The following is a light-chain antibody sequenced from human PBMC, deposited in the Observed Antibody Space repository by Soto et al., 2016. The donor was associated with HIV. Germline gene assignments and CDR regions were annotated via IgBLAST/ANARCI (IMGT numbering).Light chain of an antibody. J-gene: IGKJ4*01. CDR3: QQYKSNPLT. Sequence: IQMTQSPSSLSASVGDRVTITCRASQSISSWLAWYQQKPGKAPKLLIYKASSLESGVPSRFSGSGSGTEFTLTISSLQPDDFATYYCQQYKSNPLTFGGGTKVEIK. V-gene: IGKV1-5*03. CDR2: KAS. CDR1: QSISSW.